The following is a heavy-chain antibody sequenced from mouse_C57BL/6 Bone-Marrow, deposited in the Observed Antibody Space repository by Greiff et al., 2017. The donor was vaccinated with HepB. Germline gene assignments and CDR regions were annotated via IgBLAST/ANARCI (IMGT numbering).Heavy chain of an antibody. Sequence: VQLQQPGAELVMPGASVKLSCKASGYTFTSYWMHWVKQRPGQGLEWIGEIDPSDSYTNYNQKFKGKSTLTVDKSSSTAYMQLSSLTSEDSAVYYCASLYYGNYQGYYYAMDYWGQGTSVTVSS. V-gene: IGHV1-69*01. CDR2: IDPSDSYT. CDR3: ASLYYGNYQGYYYAMDY. J-gene: IGHJ4*01. CDR1: GYTFTSYW. D-gene: IGHD2-1*01.